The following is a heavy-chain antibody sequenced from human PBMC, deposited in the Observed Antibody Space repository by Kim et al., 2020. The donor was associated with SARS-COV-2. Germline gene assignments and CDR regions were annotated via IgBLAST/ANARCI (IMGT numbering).Heavy chain of an antibody. V-gene: IGHV1-3*01. CDR3: ARDSGYDRNDFDY. D-gene: IGHD5-12*01. Sequence: YSQKFQGRVTITRDPSASTVYVELSSLRSEDTAVYYCARDSGYDRNDFDYWGQGTLVTVSS. J-gene: IGHJ4*02.